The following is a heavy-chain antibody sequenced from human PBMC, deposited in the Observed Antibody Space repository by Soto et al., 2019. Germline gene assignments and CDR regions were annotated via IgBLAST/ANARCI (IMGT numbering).Heavy chain of an antibody. CDR1: GFAVSSKY. Sequence: EVQLVESGGGQIQPGGSLRLSCAASGFAVSSKYMTWVRQAPGKGLEWVSVIYGGGTTYYADSVKGRFTISRDTSKITLYLQMNSLRAEDTAVYYCVQTTGWPGFDFWGQGTLVTVSS. CDR2: IYGGGTT. J-gene: IGHJ4*02. V-gene: IGHV3-53*01. D-gene: IGHD6-19*01. CDR3: VQTTGWPGFDF.